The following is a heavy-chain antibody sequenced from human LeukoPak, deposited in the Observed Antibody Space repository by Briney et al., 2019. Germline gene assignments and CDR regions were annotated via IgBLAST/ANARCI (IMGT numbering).Heavy chain of an antibody. D-gene: IGHD5-24*01. V-gene: IGHV3-21*01. J-gene: IGHJ4*02. CDR3: AKDSRVAAITDYVDY. CDR2: ISSSSSYI. Sequence: PGGSLRLSCAASGFTFSSYSMNWVRQAPGKGLEWVSSISSSSSYIYYADSVKGRFTISRDNAKNSLYLQMTSLRAEDTALYYCAKDSRVAAITDYVDYWGQGTLVTVSS. CDR1: GFTFSSYS.